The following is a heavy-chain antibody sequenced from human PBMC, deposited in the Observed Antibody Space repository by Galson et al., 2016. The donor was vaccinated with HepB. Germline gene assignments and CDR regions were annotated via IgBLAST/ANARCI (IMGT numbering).Heavy chain of an antibody. CDR1: EFTFSRYW. CDR2: IKHDGSEE. Sequence: YLRLPCAASEFTFSRYWMTWVRPAPGKGLEWVANIKHDGSEEYYVDSVKGRFTISRDNAKNSLYLQMIGLRAEDTAVYYCARAPYGAGAYYYLDYWGQGTLVTVSS. CDR3: ARAPYGAGAYYYLDY. D-gene: IGHD3-10*01. V-gene: IGHV3-7*04. J-gene: IGHJ4*02.